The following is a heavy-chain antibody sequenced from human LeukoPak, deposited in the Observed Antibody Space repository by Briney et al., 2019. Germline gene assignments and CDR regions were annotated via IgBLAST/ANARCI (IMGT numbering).Heavy chain of an antibody. Sequence: SETLSLTCTVSGGSVSSGSYYWGWIRQPPGKGLEWIASMYYSGTTFYSPSLKSRVTISVDTSKNQLSLKLGSVTAADTAVYYCARHPPRDGSAFDYWGQGTLVTVSS. J-gene: IGHJ4*02. CDR2: MYYSGTT. V-gene: IGHV4-39*01. CDR3: ARHPPRDGSAFDY. CDR1: GGSVSSGSYY.